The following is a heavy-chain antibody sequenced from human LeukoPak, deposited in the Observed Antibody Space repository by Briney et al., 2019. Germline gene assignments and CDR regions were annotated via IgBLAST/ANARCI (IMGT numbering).Heavy chain of an antibody. CDR1: GGSINSGGYY. V-gene: IGHV4-31*03. J-gene: IGHJ4*02. D-gene: IGHD2-2*01. CDR3: ARGIDPAASDY. CDR2: MYYSGST. Sequence: PSQTLSLTCTVSGGSINSGGYYWSWIRQHPGTGLEWIGCMYYSGSTYYNPSLKSRVTISVDTSNNQFSLKLSSVTAADTAVYYCARGIDPAASDYWGQGTLVTVSS.